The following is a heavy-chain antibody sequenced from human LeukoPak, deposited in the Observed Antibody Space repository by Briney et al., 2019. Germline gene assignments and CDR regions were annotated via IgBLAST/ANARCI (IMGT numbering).Heavy chain of an antibody. CDR1: GYTFTSYY. V-gene: IGHV1-46*01. J-gene: IGHJ6*03. Sequence: ASVKVSCKASGYTFTSYYMHWVRQAPGQGLEWMGIINPSGGSTSYAQKFQGRVTMTRDTSISTAYMELSRLRSDDTAVYYCARTTPEPHYYYMDVWGKGTTVTVSS. CDR2: INPSGGST. CDR3: ARTTPEPHYYYMDV. D-gene: IGHD4-11*01.